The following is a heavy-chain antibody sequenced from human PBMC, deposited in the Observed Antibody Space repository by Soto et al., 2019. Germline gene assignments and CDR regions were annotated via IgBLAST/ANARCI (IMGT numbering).Heavy chain of an antibody. CDR2: TSSNGDST. D-gene: IGHD3-3*01. CDR3: AKFITSSGVSARGRGVLFYP. V-gene: IGHV3-64D*06. CDR1: GFTIINYA. J-gene: IGHJ4*02. Sequence: GGSLRLSCSVSGFTIINYAMHWVRQAPGKGLQYVASTSSNGDSTYYADSVKGRFTIPRDNSKNTLYLQMSSLRAEDTAIYYCAKFITSSGVSARGRGVLFYPGGRETRVTVP.